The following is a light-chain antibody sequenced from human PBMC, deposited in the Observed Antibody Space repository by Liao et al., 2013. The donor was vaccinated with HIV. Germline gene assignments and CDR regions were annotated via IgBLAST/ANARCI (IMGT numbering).Light chain of an antibody. V-gene: IGLV3-21*04. Sequence: SYVLTQPPSVSVAPGKTASITCGGSNIGSKSVHWYQQKPGQAPVLVIYYDTERPSGVPERFSGSNSGNTATLTISRVEAGDEADYYCQVWDSSSDPHVVFGGGTKLTVL. J-gene: IGLJ2*01. CDR3: QVWDSSSDPHVV. CDR1: NIGSKS. CDR2: YDT.